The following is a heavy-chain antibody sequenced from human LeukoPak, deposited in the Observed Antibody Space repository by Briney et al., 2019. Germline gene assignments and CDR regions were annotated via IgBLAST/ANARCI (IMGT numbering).Heavy chain of an antibody. CDR2: MNPNSGNT. Sequence: ASVKVSCKASGYTFTSYDINWVRQATGQGLEWMGWMNPNSGNTGYAQKFQGRVTMTRNTSISTAYMELSSLRSEDTAVYYCARVWSIAARRCLSYWGQGTLVTVSS. V-gene: IGHV1-8*01. D-gene: IGHD6-6*01. CDR3: ARVWSIAARRCLSY. CDR1: GYTFTSYD. J-gene: IGHJ4*02.